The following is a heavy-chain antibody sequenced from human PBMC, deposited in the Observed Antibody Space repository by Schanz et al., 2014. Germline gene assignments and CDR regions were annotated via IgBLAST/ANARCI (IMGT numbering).Heavy chain of an antibody. CDR2: IKEDGSVK. D-gene: IGHD6-13*01. V-gene: IGHV3-7*01. CDR1: GFTFSSYA. CDR3: AKSQGSSFDS. Sequence: EVQLLESGGGLVQPGGSLRLSCAASGFTFSSYAMSWVRQAPGKGLEWVANIKEDGSVKDYVDSVKGRFTISRDNAKNSLYLQMTSLRAEDTAVYYCAKSQGSSFDSWGQGTLVTVSS. J-gene: IGHJ4*02.